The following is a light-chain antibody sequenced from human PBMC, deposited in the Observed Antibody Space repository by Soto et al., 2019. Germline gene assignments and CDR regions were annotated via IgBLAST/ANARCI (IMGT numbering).Light chain of an antibody. CDR3: QQSYSTPRT. CDR1: QSISSY. V-gene: IGKV1-39*01. CDR2: AAS. Sequence: DIQMTQSPSSLSASVGDRVTITCRASQSISSYLNWYQQKPGKAPKLLIYAASSLQSGVPSRFSGSGSGTEFTLTISSLQPEDFATYYCQQSYSTPRTFGQGTKGEIK. J-gene: IGKJ1*01.